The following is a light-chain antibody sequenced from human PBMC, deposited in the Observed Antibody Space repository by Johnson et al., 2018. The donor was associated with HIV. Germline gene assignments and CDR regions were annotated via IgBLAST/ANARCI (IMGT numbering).Light chain of an antibody. J-gene: IGLJ1*01. CDR1: SSNIGNNY. Sequence: QSMLTQPPSVSAAPGQKVTISCSGSSSNIGNNYVSWYQVLPGTAPKLLIYKNNKRPSGIPDRFSGSKSGTSATLGITGLPTGDEADYYCGTWDSSLSVSYVFGTGTKVTVL. V-gene: IGLV1-51*02. CDR2: KNN. CDR3: GTWDSSLSVSYV.